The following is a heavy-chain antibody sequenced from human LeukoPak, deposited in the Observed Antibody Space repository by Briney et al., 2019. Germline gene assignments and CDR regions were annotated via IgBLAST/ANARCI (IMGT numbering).Heavy chain of an antibody. CDR3: AKESTVTPGNVNWFDS. Sequence: PGGSRRLSCGAPGFTFSINAMSWVRQAPGKGLEWVSTISGSGGSTYYADSVKGRFTISRDNSKNTLYLQMKSLRAEDTAVYYCAKESTVTPGNVNWFDSWGQGTLVTVSS. V-gene: IGHV3-23*01. CDR2: ISGSGGST. J-gene: IGHJ5*01. D-gene: IGHD4-17*01. CDR1: GFTFSINA.